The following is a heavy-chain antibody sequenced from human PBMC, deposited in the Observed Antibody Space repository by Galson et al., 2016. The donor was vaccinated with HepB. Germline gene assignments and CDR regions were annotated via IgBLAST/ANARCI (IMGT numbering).Heavy chain of an antibody. J-gene: IGHJ4*02. Sequence: SLRLSCAASGFTFSSYAMSWVRQAPGEGLEWVSVISGAGGITYYADSVKGRFTISRDNSKHTLYLHMKSLRAEDTAVYYCAKDEITIFGVANSWGQGTLVTVSS. CDR3: AKDEITIFGVANS. CDR1: GFTFSSYA. V-gene: IGHV3-23*01. CDR2: ISGAGGIT. D-gene: IGHD3-3*01.